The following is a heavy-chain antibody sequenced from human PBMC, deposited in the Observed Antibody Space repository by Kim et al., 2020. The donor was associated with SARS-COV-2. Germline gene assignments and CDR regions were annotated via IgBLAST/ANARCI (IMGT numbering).Heavy chain of an antibody. D-gene: IGHD3-10*01. J-gene: IGHJ6*02. CDR2: FDPEDGET. CDR3: ATAFSVRGVIPFTYYYYYGMDV. Sequence: ASVKVSCKVSGYTLTELSMHWVRQAPGKGLEWMGGFDPEDGETIYAQMFQGRVTMTEDTSTDTAYMELSSLRSEDTAVYYCATAFSVRGVIPFTYYYYYGMDVWGQGTTVTVSS. CDR1: GYTLTELS. V-gene: IGHV1-24*01.